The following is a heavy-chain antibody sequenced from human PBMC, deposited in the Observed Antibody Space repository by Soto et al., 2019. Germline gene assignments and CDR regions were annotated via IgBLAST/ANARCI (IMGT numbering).Heavy chain of an antibody. J-gene: IGHJ6*02. Sequence: EVQLVESGGGLVEPGGSLRLSCAASGFTFSNAWMSWVRQAPGKGPEWVGRIKSKTDGGTTDYAAPVKGRFTISRDDPKNTLDMQMNSLKTEDTAVYYCTTDQKGRYCSGYACYSDQHGLDVWGQGTTVTVSS. D-gene: IGHD2-15*01. CDR1: GFTFSNAW. V-gene: IGHV3-15*01. CDR3: TTDQKGRYCSGYACYSDQHGLDV. CDR2: IKSKTDGGTT.